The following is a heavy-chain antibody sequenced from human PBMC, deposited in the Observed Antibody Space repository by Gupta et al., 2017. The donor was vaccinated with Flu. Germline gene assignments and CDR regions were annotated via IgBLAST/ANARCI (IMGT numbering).Heavy chain of an antibody. D-gene: IGHD3-3*01. Sequence: QLQLVQSGAEVTKPGSSVKVSCKASGGTFNSDVYHLVRLAPGQGLEWLGAIISIFGNTFYAPKFRDRGTITADSATSTTYLEVASLKYDDSAVYFCARDHFEFWSGTFRTEGFDIWGQGTMITVSS. CDR1: GGTFNSDV. J-gene: IGHJ3*02. CDR2: IISIFGNT. V-gene: IGHV1-69*01. CDR3: ARDHFEFWSGTFRTEGFDI.